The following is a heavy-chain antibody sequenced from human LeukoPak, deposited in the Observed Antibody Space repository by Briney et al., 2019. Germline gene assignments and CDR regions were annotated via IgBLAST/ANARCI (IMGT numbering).Heavy chain of an antibody. D-gene: IGHD1-26*01. CDR3: ARQREVGAPPGLDY. Sequence: ASVKVSCKASGYTFTGYYLHWVRQAPGQGLEWMGWIHPNSGGTNYAQKFQGRVTISADKSISTAYLQWSSLKASDTAMYYCARQREVGAPPGLDYWGQGTLVTVSS. V-gene: IGHV1-2*02. CDR2: IHPNSGGT. CDR1: GYTFTGYY. J-gene: IGHJ4*02.